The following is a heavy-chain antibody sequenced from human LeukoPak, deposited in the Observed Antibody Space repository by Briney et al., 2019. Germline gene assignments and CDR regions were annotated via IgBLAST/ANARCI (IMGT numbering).Heavy chain of an antibody. CDR1: GFSVSSNY. CDR2: IYSGGST. D-gene: IGHD5-12*01. V-gene: IGHV3-53*01. Sequence: GGSLRLSCAASGFSVSSNYMNWVRQAPGKGLEWVSVIYSGGSTYYADSVKGRFTISRDNSKNTLYLQMNSLRAEDTAVYYCARRWLRGDYFGMDVWGQGTTVTVSS. J-gene: IGHJ6*02. CDR3: ARRWLRGDYFGMDV.